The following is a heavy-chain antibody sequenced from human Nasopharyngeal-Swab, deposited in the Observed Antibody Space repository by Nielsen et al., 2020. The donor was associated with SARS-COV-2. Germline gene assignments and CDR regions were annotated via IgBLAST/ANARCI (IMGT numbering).Heavy chain of an antibody. V-gene: IGHV1-58*01. J-gene: IGHJ6*02. Sequence: SVKVSCKASGFTFTSSAVQWVRQARGQRLEWIGWIVVGSGNTNYAQKFQERVIITRDMSTSTAYMELSSLRSEDTAVYYCAAAKAARQGYYYYGMDVWGQGTTVTVSS. CDR3: AAAKAARQGYYYYGMDV. CDR2: IVVGSGNT. CDR1: GFTFTSSA. D-gene: IGHD6-6*01.